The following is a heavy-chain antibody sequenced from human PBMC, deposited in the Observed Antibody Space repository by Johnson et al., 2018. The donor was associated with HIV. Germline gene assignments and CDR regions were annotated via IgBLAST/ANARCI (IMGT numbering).Heavy chain of an antibody. D-gene: IGHD3-10*01. J-gene: IGHJ3*01. CDR3: AKDRFGSGRPNAFDL. Sequence: VQLVESGGGVVQPGRSLRLSCAASGFTFSSYAMSWVRQAPGKGLEWVSAISGSGGSTYYADSVKGRFTISRDNSENTLHLQMKSLRPEDTAMYYCAKDRFGSGRPNAFDLGGQGTMVTVSS. CDR1: GFTFSSYA. CDR2: ISGSGGST. V-gene: IGHV3-23*04.